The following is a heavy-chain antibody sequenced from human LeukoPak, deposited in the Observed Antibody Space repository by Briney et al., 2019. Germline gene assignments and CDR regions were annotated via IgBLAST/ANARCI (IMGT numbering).Heavy chain of an antibody. J-gene: IGHJ4*02. CDR3: ARGTYYYDSSGFDY. V-gene: IGHV3-23*01. Sequence: GGSLRLSCAASGFTFSSYAMSWVRQAPGKGLEWVSAISGSAGSTYYADSVKGRFTISRDNSKNTLYLQKNSLRAEGTAVYYCARGTYYYDSSGFDYWGQGTLVTVSS. CDR1: GFTFSSYA. D-gene: IGHD3-22*01. CDR2: ISGSAGST.